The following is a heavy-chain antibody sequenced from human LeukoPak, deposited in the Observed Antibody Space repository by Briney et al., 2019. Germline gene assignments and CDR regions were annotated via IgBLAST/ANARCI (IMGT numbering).Heavy chain of an antibody. CDR1: GGSISSHY. CDR2: IYYSGNT. V-gene: IGHV4-59*11. J-gene: IGHJ4*02. CDR3: ARARECSSSSGRSYYFDS. Sequence: KSSETLSLTCTVSGGSISSHYWSWIRQPPGKGLEWIWYIYYSGNTNSNPSLKSRVTISLDTSKNQFSLKLSSVTAAGTAVYYCARARECSSSSGRSYYFDSWGQGTLVTVSS. D-gene: IGHD6-6*01.